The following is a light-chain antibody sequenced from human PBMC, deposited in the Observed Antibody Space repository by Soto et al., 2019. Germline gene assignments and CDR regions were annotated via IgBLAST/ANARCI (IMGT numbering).Light chain of an antibody. J-gene: IGLJ1*01. CDR3: SSYAGSNNWN. CDR1: SSDVGDFNY. Sequence: QSALTQPPSASGSPGQSVTISCTGTSSDVGDFNYVSWYQQHPGKAPKLMIYEVNKRPSGVPDRFSGSKSGNTASLTVSGLQAEDEADYYCSSYAGSNNWNFGTGTKLTVL. V-gene: IGLV2-8*01. CDR2: EVN.